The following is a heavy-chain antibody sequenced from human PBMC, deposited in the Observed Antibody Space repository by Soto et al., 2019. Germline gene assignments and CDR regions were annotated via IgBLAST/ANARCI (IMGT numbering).Heavy chain of an antibody. CDR3: AGDPDSHYNDSHASSYP. CDR1: GGTFSTYT. D-gene: IGHD3-22*01. J-gene: IGHJ5*02. Sequence: SVKVSGKASGGTFSTYTITWVRQAPGQGLEWMGRIIPIIGIINYAQKFQGRVTITADKFTGTAYMELTRLRSDDTAVYYCAGDPDSHYNDSHASSYPWGQGTLVTV. V-gene: IGHV1-69*04. CDR2: IIPIIGII.